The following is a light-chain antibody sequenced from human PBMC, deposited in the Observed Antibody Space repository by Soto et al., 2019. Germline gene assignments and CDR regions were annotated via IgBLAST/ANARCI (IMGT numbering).Light chain of an antibody. CDR2: AAS. Sequence: EIVMTQSPATLSVSPGEGATLSCRASQSVSSNLAWYQQKPGQAPRLRIYAASTRATGIPARFRGSGSGTEFTLTITSLQSEDFAVYYCQQYNNWPPLTFGGGTKVEIK. V-gene: IGKV3-15*01. CDR1: QSVSSN. J-gene: IGKJ4*01. CDR3: QQYNNWPPLT.